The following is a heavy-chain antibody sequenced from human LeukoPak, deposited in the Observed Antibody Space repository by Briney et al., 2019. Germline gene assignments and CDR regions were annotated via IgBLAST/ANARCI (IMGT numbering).Heavy chain of an antibody. CDR2: MNPSSGNT. CDR1: GYAFSNHD. V-gene: IGHV1-8*01. J-gene: IGHJ4*02. Sequence: ASVKVSCKASGYAFSNHDINWVRQAPGQGLEWMGWMNPSSGNTGYAQKFQGRVAMTRDASINTAYLDFYSLTSEDTAVYYCARGYSPTVRTTGNDFWGQGTLVIVSS. D-gene: IGHD1-1*01. CDR3: ARGYSPTVRTTGNDF.